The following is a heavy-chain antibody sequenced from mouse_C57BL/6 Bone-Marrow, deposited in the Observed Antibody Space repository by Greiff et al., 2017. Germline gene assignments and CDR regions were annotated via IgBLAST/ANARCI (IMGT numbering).Heavy chain of an antibody. D-gene: IGHD2-3*01. CDR1: GFTFSSSA. CDR2: ISGGGDYI. V-gene: IGHV5-9-1*02. Sequence: EVKLMESGAGLVKPGGSLKLSCAASGFTFSSSAMSWVRQTPEQRLEWVAYISGGGDYIYYADTVQGRFTISRDNARNTLYLQMSSLKSEDTAMYYLTRVWRGLLRGGTFFAYWGQGTLVTVSA. J-gene: IGHJ3*01. CDR3: TRVWRGLLRGGTFFAY.